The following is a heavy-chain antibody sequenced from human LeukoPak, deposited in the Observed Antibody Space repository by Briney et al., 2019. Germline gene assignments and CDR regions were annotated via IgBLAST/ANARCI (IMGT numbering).Heavy chain of an antibody. V-gene: IGHV1-69*01. D-gene: IGHD5-18*01. J-gene: IGHJ4*02. Sequence: SVKVSCKASGGTFSSYAISWVRQAPGQGLEWMGGIIPIFGTANYAQKFQGRVTITADESTSTAYMKLSSLRSEDTAVYYCARGRGDSDGPSGTEMYYFDYWGQGTLVTVSS. CDR2: IIPIFGTA. CDR3: ARGRGDSDGPSGTEMYYFDY. CDR1: GGTFSSYA.